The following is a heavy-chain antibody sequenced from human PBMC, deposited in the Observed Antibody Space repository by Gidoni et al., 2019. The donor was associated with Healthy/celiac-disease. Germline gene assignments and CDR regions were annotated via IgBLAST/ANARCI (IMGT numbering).Heavy chain of an antibody. V-gene: IGHV4-59*01. D-gene: IGHD6-19*01. CDR3: ARDQWLVHPNTRIYYYYYGMDV. J-gene: IGHJ6*02. Sequence: QVQLQESGPGLVKPSETLSLTCTVSGGSISSYYWSWIRQPPGKGLEWIGYIYYSGSTNYNPSLKSRVTISVDTSKNQFSLKLSSVTAADTAVYYCARDQWLVHPNTRIYYYYYGMDVWGQGTTVTVSS. CDR2: IYYSGST. CDR1: GGSISSYY.